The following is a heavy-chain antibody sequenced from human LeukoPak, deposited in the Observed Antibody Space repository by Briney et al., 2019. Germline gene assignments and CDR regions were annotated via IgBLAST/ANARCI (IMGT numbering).Heavy chain of an antibody. V-gene: IGHV3-30*02. Sequence: PGGSLRLSCAASGFTFSSYGMHWVRQAPGKGLEWVAFIRYDGSNKYYADSVKGRFTISRDNSKNTLYLQMNSLRAEATAVYYCAKDRGSGSYYSLDYWGQGTLVTVSS. J-gene: IGHJ4*02. D-gene: IGHD1-26*01. CDR1: GFTFSSYG. CDR2: IRYDGSNK. CDR3: AKDRGSGSYYSLDY.